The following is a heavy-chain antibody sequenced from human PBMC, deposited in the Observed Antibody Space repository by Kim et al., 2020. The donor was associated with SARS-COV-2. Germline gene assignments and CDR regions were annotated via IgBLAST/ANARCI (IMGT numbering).Heavy chain of an antibody. D-gene: IGHD2-2*01. CDR1: GGSFSGYY. V-gene: IGHV4-34*01. Sequence: SETLSLTCAVYGGSFSGYYWSWIRQPPGKGLEWIGEINHSGSTNYNPSLKSRVTISVDTSKNKFSLKLSSVTAADTAVYYCARDVADCSSTSCYPQTYGMAVWGQGTTVTLSS. CDR3: ARDVADCSSTSCYPQTYGMAV. CDR2: INHSGST. J-gene: IGHJ6*02.